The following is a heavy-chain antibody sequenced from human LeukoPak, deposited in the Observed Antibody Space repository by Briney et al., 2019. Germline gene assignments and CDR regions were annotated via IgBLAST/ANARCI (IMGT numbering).Heavy chain of an antibody. Sequence: SQTLSLTCTVSGGSISSADSYWNWIRQHPGKGLEWIGYIYYSGSTHYNPSLKSRVTISLDTSKNQFSLRLSSVTAADTAVYYCARAYFSGNYHYPFDIWGQGTMVTVSS. CDR1: GGSISSADSY. J-gene: IGHJ3*02. D-gene: IGHD1-26*01. CDR3: ARAYFSGNYHYPFDI. V-gene: IGHV4-31*03. CDR2: IYYSGST.